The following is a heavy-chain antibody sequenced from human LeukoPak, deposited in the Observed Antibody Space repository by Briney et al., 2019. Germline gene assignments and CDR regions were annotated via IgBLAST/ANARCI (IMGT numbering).Heavy chain of an antibody. J-gene: IGHJ5*02. CDR2: INHGGST. V-gene: IGHV4-34*01. Sequence: PSETLSLTCAVYGGSFSGNYWSWIRQPPGKGLDWIGEINHGGSTNYTPSLKSRVTISVDTSKNKFSLTGRAVTAAHPAVHYISGRFPQWLAKGGNWFDPWGQGTLVTVSS. CDR1: GGSFSGNY. CDR3: SGRFPQWLAKGGNWFDP. D-gene: IGHD6-19*01.